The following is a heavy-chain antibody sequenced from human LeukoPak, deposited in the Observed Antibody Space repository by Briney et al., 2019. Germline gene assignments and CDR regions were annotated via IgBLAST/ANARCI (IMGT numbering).Heavy chain of an antibody. Sequence: ASVKVSCKASGYTFTSFDINWVRQATGQGLEWMGWMNPNSGNTGYAQKFQGRVTMTRNTSITTAYMELSSLRSEDTAVYYCARGNKDYGDNARGLSDYWGQGTLVTVSS. CDR3: ARGNKDYGDNARGLSDY. CDR2: MNPNSGNT. J-gene: IGHJ4*02. D-gene: IGHD4-17*01. CDR1: GYTFTSFD. V-gene: IGHV1-8*01.